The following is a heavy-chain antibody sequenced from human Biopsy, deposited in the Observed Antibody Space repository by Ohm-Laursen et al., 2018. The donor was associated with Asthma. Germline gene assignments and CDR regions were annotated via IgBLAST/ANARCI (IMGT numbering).Heavy chain of an antibody. Sequence: ASVKVSCKTSCYTFTRAGITWVRQAPAQGLEWMGWISVDNGNTKVAQKLQDRVTMITDTSTSTAYMELRSLRSDDTAVYFCARAVDYSHYYGIDVWGQGTTVTGS. J-gene: IGHJ6*02. V-gene: IGHV1-18*01. CDR3: ARAVDYSHYYGIDV. D-gene: IGHD3-10*01. CDR1: CYTFTRAG. CDR2: ISVDNGNT.